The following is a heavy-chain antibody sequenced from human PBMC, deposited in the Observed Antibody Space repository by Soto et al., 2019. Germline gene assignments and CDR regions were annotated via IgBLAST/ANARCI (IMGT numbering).Heavy chain of an antibody. V-gene: IGHV4-39*01. CDR3: ARHGSGSQYPVDS. J-gene: IGHJ4*02. Sequence: QLQLQESGPGLVQPSGTLSLTCTVSGGSITSGDNYYWGWVRQPPGKGLEYIGSVHHNGRTYSHPSLKSRVTVSADTSKNQFSLKLTSVTAADTAVYYCARHGSGSQYPVDSWGQGILVTVSS. CDR1: GGSITSGDNYY. D-gene: IGHD3-10*01. CDR2: VHHNGRT.